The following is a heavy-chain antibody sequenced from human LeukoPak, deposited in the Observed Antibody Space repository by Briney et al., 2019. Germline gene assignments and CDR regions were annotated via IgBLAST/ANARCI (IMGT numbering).Heavy chain of an antibody. V-gene: IGHV1-2*02. Sequence: ASVKVSCKAPGYTFTSYGISWVRQAPGQGLEWMGWINPNSGGTNYAQKFQGRVTMTRDTSISTAYMELSRLRSDDTAVYYCARETYYYDSSGYYYGYWGQGTLVTVSS. CDR2: INPNSGGT. CDR3: ARETYYYDSSGYYYGY. CDR1: GYTFTSYG. J-gene: IGHJ4*02. D-gene: IGHD3-22*01.